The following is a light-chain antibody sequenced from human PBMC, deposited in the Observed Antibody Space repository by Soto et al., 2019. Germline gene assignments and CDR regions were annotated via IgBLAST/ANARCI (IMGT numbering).Light chain of an antibody. CDR1: SSNIGSNI. J-gene: IGLJ3*02. Sequence: QALVTQPPSASGTPGQTVTISCSGSSSNIGSNIVNWYQQLPGTAPKLLIYSNNQWPSGVPDRFSGSKSGASASLAISGLQSEDEADYYCAAWGDSLNGLVFGGGTKLTVL. V-gene: IGLV1-44*01. CDR3: AAWGDSLNGLV. CDR2: SNN.